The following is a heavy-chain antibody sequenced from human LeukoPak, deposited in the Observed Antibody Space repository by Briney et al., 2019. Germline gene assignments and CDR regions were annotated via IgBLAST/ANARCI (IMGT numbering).Heavy chain of an antibody. CDR2: ISYDGSNK. J-gene: IGHJ4*02. Sequence: PGGSLRLSCAASGFTFSSYGMHWVRQAPGKGLEWVAVISYDGSNKYYADSVKGRFTISRDNSKNTLYLQMNSLRAEDTAVYYCAKDPHPSGWYMDYWGQGTLVTVSS. CDR3: AKDPHPSGWYMDY. D-gene: IGHD6-19*01. V-gene: IGHV3-30*18. CDR1: GFTFSSYG.